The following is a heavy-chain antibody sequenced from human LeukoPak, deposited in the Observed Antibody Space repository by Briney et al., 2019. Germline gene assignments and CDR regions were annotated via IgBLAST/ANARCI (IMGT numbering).Heavy chain of an antibody. CDR3: AKEVPAAMGGFDY. CDR2: IRYDGSNK. V-gene: IGHV3-30*02. D-gene: IGHD2-2*01. Sequence: GGSLRLSCAASGFTFSSYGMSWVRQAPGKGLEWVAFIRYDGSNKYYADSVKGRSTISRDNSKNTLYLQMNSLRAEDTAVYYCAKEVPAAMGGFDYWGQGTLVTVSS. CDR1: GFTFSSYG. J-gene: IGHJ4*02.